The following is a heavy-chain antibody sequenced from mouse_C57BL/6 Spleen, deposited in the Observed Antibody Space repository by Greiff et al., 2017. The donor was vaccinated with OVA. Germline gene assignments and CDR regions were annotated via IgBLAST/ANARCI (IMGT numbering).Heavy chain of an antibody. V-gene: IGHV1-82*01. CDR1: GFAFSSSW. CDR3: AREAPWFAY. Sequence: VQLLQSGPDLVKPGASVKLSCEASGFAFSSSWMNWVRQRPGKGLEWIGRICPGGGDTNYHGKFKGKATLTGDKSSSTAYVQLSSLTSEDSAVYFCAREAPWFAYWGQGTLVTVSA. J-gene: IGHJ3*01. D-gene: IGHD1-3*01. CDR2: ICPGGGDT.